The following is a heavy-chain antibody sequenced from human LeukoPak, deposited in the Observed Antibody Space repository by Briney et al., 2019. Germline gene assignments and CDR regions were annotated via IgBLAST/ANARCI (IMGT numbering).Heavy chain of an antibody. J-gene: IGHJ4*02. Sequence: ASVKVSCKASGYSFTDYLMHWVRQAPGQGLEWIGRINPSSGGTNYGQKFQGRVTMTRDTSISTAYMELSRLRSDDTAVYYCARETGAIFGVVTNWGQGTLVTVSS. V-gene: IGHV1-2*06. CDR3: ARETGAIFGVVTN. CDR2: INPSSGGT. D-gene: IGHD3-3*01. CDR1: GYSFTDYL.